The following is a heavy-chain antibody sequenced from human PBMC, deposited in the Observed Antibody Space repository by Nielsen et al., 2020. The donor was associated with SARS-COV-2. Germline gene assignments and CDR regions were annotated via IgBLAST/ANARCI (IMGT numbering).Heavy chain of an antibody. CDR1: GGSISSSSYY. CDR2: IYYSGST. Sequence: SETLSLTCTVSGGSISSSSYYWGWIRQPPGKGLEWIGSIYYSGSTYYNPSLKSRVTISVDTSKNQFSLRLSSLTAADTAVYYCAGTLTIFGVAPTLDYWGQGTLVTVSS. D-gene: IGHD3-3*01. V-gene: IGHV4-39*01. J-gene: IGHJ4*02. CDR3: AGTLTIFGVAPTLDY.